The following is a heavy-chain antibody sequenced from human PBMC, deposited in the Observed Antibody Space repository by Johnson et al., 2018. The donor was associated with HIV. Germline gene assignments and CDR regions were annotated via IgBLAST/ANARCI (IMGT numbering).Heavy chain of an antibody. CDR3: ASSTVMMTDDAFDI. J-gene: IGHJ3*02. D-gene: IGHD4-11*01. CDR1: GFTFDDYA. CDR2: ISWNSGSI. Sequence: VQLVESGGGLVQPGRSLRLSCAASGFTFDDYAMHWVRHAPGKGLEWVSGISWNSGSIGYADSVKGRFTISRDNAKNPLYLQMNTLNAEDTAVYYCASSTVMMTDDAFDIWGQGTMVTVSS. V-gene: IGHV3-9*01.